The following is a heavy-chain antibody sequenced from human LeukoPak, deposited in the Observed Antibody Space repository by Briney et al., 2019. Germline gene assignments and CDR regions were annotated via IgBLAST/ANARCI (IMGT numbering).Heavy chain of an antibody. D-gene: IGHD7-27*01. CDR1: GGSISSSSYY. V-gene: IGHV4-39*01. Sequence: PSETLSLTCTVSGGSISSSSYYWGWLRQPPGKGLEWIGSIYYSGSTYYNPSLKSRVTISVDTSKNQFSLKLSSVTAADTAVYYCARQRKLGDYYCGMDVWGQGTTVTVSS. CDR2: IYYSGST. J-gene: IGHJ6*02. CDR3: ARQRKLGDYYCGMDV.